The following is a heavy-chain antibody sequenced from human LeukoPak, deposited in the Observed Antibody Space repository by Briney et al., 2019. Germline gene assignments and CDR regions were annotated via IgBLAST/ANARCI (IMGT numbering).Heavy chain of an antibody. D-gene: IGHD4-23*01. CDR3: AREAHGGNYFDY. CDR2: INHSGST. Sequence: SETLSLTCAVYGGSFSGYYWSWIRQPPGKGLEWIGEINHSGSTNYNPSLKSRVTISVDRSKNQFSLKLSSVTAADTAVYYCAREAHGGNYFDYWGQGTLVTVSS. J-gene: IGHJ4*02. CDR1: GGSFSGYY. V-gene: IGHV4-34*01.